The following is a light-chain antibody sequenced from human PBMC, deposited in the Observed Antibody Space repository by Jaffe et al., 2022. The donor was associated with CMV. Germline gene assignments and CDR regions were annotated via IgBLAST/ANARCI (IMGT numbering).Light chain of an antibody. CDR2: ETS. V-gene: IGKV1-33*01. J-gene: IGKJ2*01. CDR3: QQYDYLPYS. Sequence: DIQMTQSPSSLSASIGDRVTITCQASQDIINSLNWYQQKPGKAPKLLIYETSNLESGVPSRFSGSGSGTDFSFTISSLQPEDVATYYCQQYDYLPYSFGQGTRL. CDR1: QDIINS.